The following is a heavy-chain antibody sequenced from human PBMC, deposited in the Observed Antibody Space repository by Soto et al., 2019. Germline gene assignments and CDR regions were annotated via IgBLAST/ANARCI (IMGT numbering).Heavy chain of an antibody. CDR3: ARSFGDYVFDY. Sequence: QLQLQESGPGLVKPSEALSLTCTVSGGSISSSNYCWGWIRQHPGKGLEWIGSICYSGSTYYNPPLKSRVAIPVATSKNQFSLKVTYVTAADTAVYYCARSFGDYVFDYWGQGTLVTVSS. CDR2: ICYSGST. V-gene: IGHV4-39*01. CDR1: GGSISSSNYC. D-gene: IGHD4-17*01. J-gene: IGHJ4*02.